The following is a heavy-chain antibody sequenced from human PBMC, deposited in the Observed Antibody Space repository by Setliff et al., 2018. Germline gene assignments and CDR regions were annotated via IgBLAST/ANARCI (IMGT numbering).Heavy chain of an antibody. CDR3: ARSDHLVVDGFDV. CDR2: INPKTGGT. J-gene: IGHJ3*01. CDR1: GYAFTGNY. Sequence: ASVKVSCKTSGYAFTGNYIHWVRQAPGQGLEWMGWINPKTGGTNLAQKFQGWVSMTRDTSITTAYMELSRLTSDDMAVYFCARSDHLVVDGFDVWGRGTMVTVSS. D-gene: IGHD3-16*01. V-gene: IGHV1-2*04.